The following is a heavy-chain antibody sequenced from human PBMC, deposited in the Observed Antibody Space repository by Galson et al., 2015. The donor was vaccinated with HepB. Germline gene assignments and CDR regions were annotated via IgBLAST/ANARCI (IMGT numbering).Heavy chain of an antibody. D-gene: IGHD3-22*01. CDR2: IYAGDSDT. CDR3: ARLRGSYDSSYFDS. V-gene: IGHV5-51*01. CDR1: GYNFNSYW. J-gene: IGHJ4*02. Sequence: QSGAEVKKPGESLKISCKGSGYNFNSYWIGWVRQMPGKGLEWMGIIYAGDSDTKYTPSFEGRVTISVDKSINTAYLQWGGLKASDTAVYYCARLRGSYDSSYFDSWGQGTLVTVSS.